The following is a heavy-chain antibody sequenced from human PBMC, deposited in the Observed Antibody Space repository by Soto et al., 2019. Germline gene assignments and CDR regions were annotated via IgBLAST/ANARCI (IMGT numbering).Heavy chain of an antibody. J-gene: IGHJ4*02. CDR2: INHSGST. V-gene: IGHV4-34*01. D-gene: IGHD6-13*01. CDR1: GGSFSGYY. Sequence: QVQLQQWGAGLLKPSETLSLTCAVYGGSFSGYYWSWIRQHPGKGLERMGEINHSGSTNYNPSLKSRVTISVDMSKNQFSRKLSSVTAADTAVYYCARGGRQQLIPTPISYKIDYWGQGTLVTVSS. CDR3: ARGGRQQLIPTPISYKIDY.